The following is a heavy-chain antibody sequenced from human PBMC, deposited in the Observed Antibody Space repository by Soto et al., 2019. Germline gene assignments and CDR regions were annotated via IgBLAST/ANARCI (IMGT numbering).Heavy chain of an antibody. J-gene: IGHJ5*02. D-gene: IGHD3-10*01. Sequence: SGTLSLTCIGSGESISRYYWSWIRQPPGKRLEGVGYIYHSGTTNYNPSLKSRVTISVDTSRNQFSLKLNSVTAADTAVYYCAKAGAGRGNDNWFEPWGQGTLVTVSS. CDR1: GESISRYY. CDR3: AKAGAGRGNDNWFEP. V-gene: IGHV4-59*01. CDR2: IYHSGTT.